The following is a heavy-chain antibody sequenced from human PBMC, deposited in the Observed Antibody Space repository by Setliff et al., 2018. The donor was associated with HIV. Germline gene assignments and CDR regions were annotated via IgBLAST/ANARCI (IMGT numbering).Heavy chain of an antibody. CDR3: ARDTYDSRGYFFGY. Sequence: LSLTCGVYGGSLSGYYWTWIRQSPGKGLEWIGEITHSWRTFYNPSLKSRVTISKDTSKNQFSLHLSSVTAADTAVYYCARDTYDSRGYFFGYWGQGTLVTVSS. J-gene: IGHJ4*02. CDR2: ITHSWRT. V-gene: IGHV4-34*01. CDR1: GGSLSGYY. D-gene: IGHD3-22*01.